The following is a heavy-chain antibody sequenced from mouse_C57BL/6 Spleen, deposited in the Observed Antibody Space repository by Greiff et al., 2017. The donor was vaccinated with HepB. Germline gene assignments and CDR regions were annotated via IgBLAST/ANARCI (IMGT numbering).Heavy chain of an antibody. J-gene: IGHJ2*01. CDR2: INPGGGGT. CDR3: ARTNWEGEYFDY. D-gene: IGHD4-1*01. V-gene: IGHV1-54*01. CDR1: GYAFTNYL. Sequence: SGAELVRPGTSVKVSCKASGYAFTNYLIEWVKQRPGQGLEWIGVINPGGGGTNYNEKFKGKATLTADKSSSTAYMQLSSLTSEDSAVYFCARTNWEGEYFDYWGQGTTLTVSS.